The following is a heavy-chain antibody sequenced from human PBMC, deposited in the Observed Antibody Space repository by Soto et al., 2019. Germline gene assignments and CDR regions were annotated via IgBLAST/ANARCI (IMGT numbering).Heavy chain of an antibody. CDR2: ISDSGATT. D-gene: IGHD6-19*01. CDR1: GFPFGENA. Sequence: VGSLRLSCAASGFPFGENAMSWVRQAPGKGLEWVSGISDSGATTYYADSVRGRFTISRDNSKNTLYLQMKSLRAEDSASYYCAKEDTSSGSLDYWGQGALVTVLL. V-gene: IGHV3-23*01. CDR3: AKEDTSSGSLDY. J-gene: IGHJ4*02.